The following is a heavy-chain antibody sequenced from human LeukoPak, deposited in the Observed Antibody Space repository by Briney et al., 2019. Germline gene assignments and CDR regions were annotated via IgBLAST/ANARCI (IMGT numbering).Heavy chain of an antibody. Sequence: GGSLRLSCAASGFTFTSHSMNWVRQAPGKGLEWVSFISGSGTSDIYYADSVKGRFTISRDNAKNSLYLQMNSLRAEDTAVYYCARDRYYYDSSGMDVWGQGTTVTVSS. D-gene: IGHD3-22*01. CDR3: ARDRYYYDSSGMDV. CDR1: GFTFTSHS. J-gene: IGHJ6*02. CDR2: ISGSGTSDI. V-gene: IGHV3-21*01.